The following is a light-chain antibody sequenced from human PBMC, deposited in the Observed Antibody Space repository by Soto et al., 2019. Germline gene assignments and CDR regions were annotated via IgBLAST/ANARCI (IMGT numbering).Light chain of an antibody. CDR2: AAS. CDR3: KPYNRYPLS. V-gene: IGKV1-9*01. J-gene: IGKJ4*01. CDR1: QGISSY. Sequence: DIQLTQSPSFLSASVGDRVTITCRASQGISSYLAWYQQKPGKAPKLLIYAASTLQSGVPSRFSGSGSGTEFTLTNSRLQPEFCETYYCKPYNRYPLSLGGGTEVEIK.